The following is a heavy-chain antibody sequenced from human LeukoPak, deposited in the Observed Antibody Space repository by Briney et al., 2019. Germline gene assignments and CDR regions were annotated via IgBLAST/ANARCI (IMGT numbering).Heavy chain of an antibody. CDR2: ISSSSSYI. CDR3: ARGPYCDSTSCQSFFDY. D-gene: IGHD2-2*01. CDR1: GFTFSSYS. J-gene: IGHJ4*02. V-gene: IGHV3-21*01. Sequence: GGSLRFSCAASGFTFSSYSMNWVHQAPGKGLEWVSSISSSSSYIYYADSVKGRFTISRDNAENSLYLQMNSLRAEDTAVYYCARGPYCDSTSCQSFFDYWGQGALVTVSS.